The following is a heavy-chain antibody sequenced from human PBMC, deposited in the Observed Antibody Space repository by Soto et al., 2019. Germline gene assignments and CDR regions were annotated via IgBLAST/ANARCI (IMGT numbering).Heavy chain of an antibody. CDR2: MYPDDSDI. D-gene: IGHD3-22*01. J-gene: IGHJ3*02. CDR1: GYSFSFYW. CDR3: ATAYVYDFENSNYYRDAFDI. V-gene: IGHV5-51*01. Sequence: PGESLKISCKASGYSFSFYWIVWVRQIPGKGLELMAIMYPDDSDIRYSPSFEAHVTISADKSTSTAFLQWSSLKASDTAMYYCATAYVYDFENSNYYRDAFDIWGQGTLVTVSS.